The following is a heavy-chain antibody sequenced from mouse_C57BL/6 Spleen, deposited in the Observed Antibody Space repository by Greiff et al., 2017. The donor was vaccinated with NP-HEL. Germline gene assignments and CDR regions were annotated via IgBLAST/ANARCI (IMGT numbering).Heavy chain of an antibody. CDR2: IYPGSGNT. V-gene: IGHV1-76*01. CDR1: GYTFTDYY. Sequence: QVQLQQSGAELVRPGASVKLSCKASGYTFTDYYIKWVKQRPGQGLEWIARIYPGSGNTYYNEKFKCKATLTAEKASSTAYMQLSSLTSEDSAVYFCARRCYGSSHYWYFDVWGTGTTVTVSS. CDR3: ARRCYGSSHYWYFDV. D-gene: IGHD1-1*01. J-gene: IGHJ1*03.